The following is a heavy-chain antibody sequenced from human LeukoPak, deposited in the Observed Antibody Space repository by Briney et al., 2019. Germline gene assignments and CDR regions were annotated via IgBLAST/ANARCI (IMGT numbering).Heavy chain of an antibody. CDR3: ARLVMYCSSGTCYPEGDALDI. Sequence: PSETLSLTCTVSGGSISSYYWSWIRQPPGKGLEWIAYISHIGTTDYNPSLKSRVTISVDTSKKQFSLKLSSVTAADTAVYYCARLVMYCSSGTCYPEGDALDIWGPGTMVTVFS. V-gene: IGHV4-59*08. J-gene: IGHJ3*02. D-gene: IGHD2-15*01. CDR2: ISHIGTT. CDR1: GGSISSYY.